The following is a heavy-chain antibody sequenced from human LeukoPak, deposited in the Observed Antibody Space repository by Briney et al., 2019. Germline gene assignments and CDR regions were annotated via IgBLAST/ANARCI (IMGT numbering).Heavy chain of an antibody. CDR1: GFTFDDYA. Sequence: EGSLRLSCAASGFTFDDYAMHWVRQAPGKGLEWVSLISGDGGSTYYADSVKGRFTISRDNSKNSLYLQMNSLRTEDTALYYCARVNGGSGSYLFYWGQGTLVTVSS. CDR2: ISGDGGST. V-gene: IGHV3-43*02. CDR3: ARVNGGSGSYLFY. J-gene: IGHJ4*02. D-gene: IGHD3-10*01.